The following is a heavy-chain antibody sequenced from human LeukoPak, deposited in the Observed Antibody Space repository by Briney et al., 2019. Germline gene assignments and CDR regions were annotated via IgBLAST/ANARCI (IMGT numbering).Heavy chain of an antibody. CDR3: ARGEWDLRD. Sequence: RSGGSLSFSGAASGSIFANYGMTWVRQVPGKGLEWVSGINWNGGSTGYVDSVKGRFTISRDNAKNALFLQMNNLRAEDTAFYYCARGEWDLRDWGQGTLVTVSS. CDR1: GSIFANYG. V-gene: IGHV3-20*04. J-gene: IGHJ4*02. D-gene: IGHD1-26*01. CDR2: INWNGGST.